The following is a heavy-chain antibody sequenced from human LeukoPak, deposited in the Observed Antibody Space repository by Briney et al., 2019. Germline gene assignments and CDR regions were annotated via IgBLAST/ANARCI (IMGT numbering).Heavy chain of an antibody. CDR2: ISSSGSTI. V-gene: IGHV3-48*03. Sequence: GGSLRLSCAASGFTFSSYEMNWVRQAPGKGLEWVSYISSSGSTIYYADSVQGRFTISRDNAKNSLYLQMNSLRAEDTAVYYCARDGYCSGGDCSNTPGVFDYWGQGTLVTVPS. CDR1: GFTFSSYE. D-gene: IGHD2-15*01. CDR3: ARDGYCSGGDCSNTPGVFDY. J-gene: IGHJ4*02.